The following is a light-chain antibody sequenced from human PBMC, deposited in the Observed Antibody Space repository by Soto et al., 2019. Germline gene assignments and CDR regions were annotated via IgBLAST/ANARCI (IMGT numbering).Light chain of an antibody. V-gene: IGKV3-20*01. Sequence: VLTQSPGTLSLSPGERATLSRRASQSVSAMYLTWYQQRPGQAPRLLIRGASRRATGIPDRFSGSGSGTDFTLTISGLEPEDFAVYYCQQVDISPWTFGHGTKVEIK. CDR2: GAS. CDR3: QQVDISPWT. CDR1: QSVSAMY. J-gene: IGKJ1*01.